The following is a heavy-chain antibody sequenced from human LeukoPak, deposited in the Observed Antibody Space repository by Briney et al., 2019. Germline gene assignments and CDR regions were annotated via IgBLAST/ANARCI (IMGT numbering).Heavy chain of an antibody. CDR3: ARVQQWPDYYYHYMDV. CDR2: IYYSGST. D-gene: IGHD6-19*01. J-gene: IGHJ6*03. V-gene: IGHV4-59*01. CDR1: GGSISSYY. Sequence: SDTLSLTCTVSGGSISSYYWSWIRQPPGKGLEWIGYIYYSGSTNYNPSLKSRVTISVDTSKNQFSLNLSSLTAADTAVYYCARVQQWPDYYYHYMDVWGKGTTVTISS.